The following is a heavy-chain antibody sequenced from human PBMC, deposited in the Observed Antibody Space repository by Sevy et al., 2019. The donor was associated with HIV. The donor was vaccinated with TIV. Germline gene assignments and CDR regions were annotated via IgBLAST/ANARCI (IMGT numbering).Heavy chain of an antibody. CDR2: IKQDGSEK. V-gene: IGHV3-7*03. CDR1: GFTFSSYW. Sequence: GGSLRLSCAASGFTFSSYWMSWVRQAPGKGLEWVANIKQDGSEKYYVDSVKGRFTISRDNARNSLYLQMNSLRAEDTAVYDCARVSGDYSSGWYGLDHFDYWGQGTLVTVSS. D-gene: IGHD6-19*01. CDR3: ARVSGDYSSGWYGLDHFDY. J-gene: IGHJ4*02.